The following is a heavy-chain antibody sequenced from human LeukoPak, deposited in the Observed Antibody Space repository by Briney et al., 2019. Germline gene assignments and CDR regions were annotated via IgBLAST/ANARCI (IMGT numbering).Heavy chain of an antibody. V-gene: IGHV3-23*01. CDR3: AKELHGSGNYAFDY. D-gene: IGHD3-10*01. J-gene: IGHJ4*02. CDR1: GFTFSSCA. CDR2: VSVNGGTT. Sequence: GGSLRLSCAASGFTFSSCALSWVRQAPGKGLEWVSTVSVNGGTTYYADSVKGRFTISRDNSKNALYLQMNSLRAEDTAVYFCAKELHGSGNYAFDYWGQGTLVTVSS.